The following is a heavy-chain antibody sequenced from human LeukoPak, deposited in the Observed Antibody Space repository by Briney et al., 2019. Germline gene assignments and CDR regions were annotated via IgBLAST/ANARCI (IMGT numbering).Heavy chain of an antibody. J-gene: IGHJ4*02. V-gene: IGHV4-39*01. CDR1: GGSISSSSYY. Sequence: SETLSLTCTVAGGSISSSSYYWGWIRQPPGKGLEWIGSIYYSGSTYYNPSLKSRVTISVDTSKNQFSLKLSSVTAADTAVYYCATHKPSGWLQLFADYWGQGTLVTVSS. CDR2: IYYSGST. CDR3: ATHKPSGWLQLFADY. D-gene: IGHD5-24*01.